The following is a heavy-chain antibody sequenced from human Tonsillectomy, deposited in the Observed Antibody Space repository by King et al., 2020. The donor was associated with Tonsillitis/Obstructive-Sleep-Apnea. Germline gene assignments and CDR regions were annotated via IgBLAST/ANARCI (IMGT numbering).Heavy chain of an antibody. CDR1: RGSVRRRSSS. Sequence: PCLVPPSEPLSLPCLVSRGSVRRRSSSWAWLRPPPWPGLEWLGRLFYSGTPSYPPSLNSRVTLSVDTSRNHFSLKLSSVTAADTAVYYCARQARDDSKFDYYYYMDVWGKGTTVTVSS. CDR3: ARQARDDSKFDYYYYMDV. V-gene: IGHV4-39*01. D-gene: IGHD5-24*01. CDR2: LFYSGTP. J-gene: IGHJ6*03.